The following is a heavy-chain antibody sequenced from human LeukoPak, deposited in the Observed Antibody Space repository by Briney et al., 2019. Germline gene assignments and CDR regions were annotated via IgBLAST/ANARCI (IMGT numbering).Heavy chain of an antibody. V-gene: IGHV3-21*04. CDR1: GFTISTYT. Sequence: KSGGSLRLSCAASGFTISTYTMNWVRQAPGKGLEWVSSIRSTSTYIYYADSVKGRFTISRDNSKNTLYLQMNSLRAEDTAVYYCAISMVRGADEFWGQGTLVTVSS. CDR3: AISMVRGADEF. J-gene: IGHJ4*02. CDR2: IRSTSTYI. D-gene: IGHD3-10*01.